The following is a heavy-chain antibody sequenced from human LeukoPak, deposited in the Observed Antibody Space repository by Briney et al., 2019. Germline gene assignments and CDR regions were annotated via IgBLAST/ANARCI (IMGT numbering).Heavy chain of an antibody. CDR3: AREYYYDSSGYDY. D-gene: IGHD3-22*01. Sequence: SVKVSCKASGGTFSSYAISWVRQAPGQGLEWMGRIIPILGIANYAQKFQGRVTITADKSTSTAYMELSSLRSEDTAVYYCAREYYYDSSGYDYWGQGTLVTVSS. J-gene: IGHJ4*02. CDR1: GGTFSSYA. CDR2: IIPILGIA. V-gene: IGHV1-69*04.